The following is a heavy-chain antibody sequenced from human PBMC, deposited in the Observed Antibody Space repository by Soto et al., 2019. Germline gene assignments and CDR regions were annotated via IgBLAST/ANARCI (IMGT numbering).Heavy chain of an antibody. CDR3: ARDGGRSYSGFAS. J-gene: IGHJ4*02. CDR1: GFTFSDYF. V-gene: IGHV3-11*01. CDR2: ISSSGTTI. Sequence: QVQLVESGGGLVKPGGSLRLSCAASGFTFSDYFMTWIRQAPGKGLEWVSYISSSGTTIFYADSVQGRFTISRDNAKKSLYLEINSLRAEDTAVYYCARDGGRSYSGFASWAQGTLVTVSS. D-gene: IGHD2-15*01.